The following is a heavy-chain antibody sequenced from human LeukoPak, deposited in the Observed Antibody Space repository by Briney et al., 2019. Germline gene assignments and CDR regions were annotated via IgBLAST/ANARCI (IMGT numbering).Heavy chain of an antibody. Sequence: SETLSLTCAVYGGSFRGYYWSWIRQPPGKGPEWIGEINHSGSTNYNPSLKSRVTISVDTSKNQFSLKLSSVTAADTAVYYCARGLSGSVAGSSWGQGTLVTVSS. J-gene: IGHJ5*02. CDR3: ARGLSGSVAGSS. CDR2: INHSGST. CDR1: GGSFRGYY. D-gene: IGHD6-19*01. V-gene: IGHV4-34*01.